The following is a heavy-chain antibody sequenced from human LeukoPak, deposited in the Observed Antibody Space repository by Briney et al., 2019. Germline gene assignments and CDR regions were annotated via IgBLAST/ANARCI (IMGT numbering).Heavy chain of an antibody. CDR1: GITFTTYA. CDR3: AKVQYYYDSSGPPSDGMDV. V-gene: IGHV3-23*01. CDR2: ISASGAST. J-gene: IGHJ6*02. Sequence: GGSPRLSCAASGITFTTYAMNWVRQAPGKGLEWVSAISASGASTYYTDSVKGRFTMSRDNSKNTLYLQMNSLRAEDTALYYCAKVQYYYDSSGPPSDGMDVWGQGTTVTVSS. D-gene: IGHD3-22*01.